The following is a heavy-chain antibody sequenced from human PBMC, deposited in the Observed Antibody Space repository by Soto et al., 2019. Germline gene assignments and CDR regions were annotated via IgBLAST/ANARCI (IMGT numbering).Heavy chain of an antibody. V-gene: IGHV1-8*01. J-gene: IGHJ5*02. CDR3: ARGPQVAIVSTGVYWFDP. CDR2: MSPVSGDT. CDR1: GYTLPSTNYD. D-gene: IGHD5-12*01. Sequence: GASVKVSCKASGYTLPSTNYDIVWVRQTTGQGLEWVGRMSPVSGDTAYAEKFRGRVTVTGDTSISTVYMELRGLTSEDTGVYYCARGPQVAIVSTGVYWFDPWGQGTPVTVSS.